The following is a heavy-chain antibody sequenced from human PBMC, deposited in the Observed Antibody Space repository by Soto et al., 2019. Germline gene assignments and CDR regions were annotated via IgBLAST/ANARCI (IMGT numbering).Heavy chain of an antibody. CDR1: DYTFTSYG. Sequence: ASVKVSCKASDYTFTSYGISWVRQAPGQGLEWMGWISAYNGNTNYAQKLQGRVTMTTDTSTSTAYMELRSLRSDDTAVYYCARGGDSSGWYDYYYGMDVWGQGTTVTVSS. D-gene: IGHD6-19*01. CDR2: ISAYNGNT. CDR3: ARGGDSSGWYDYYYGMDV. J-gene: IGHJ6*02. V-gene: IGHV1-18*04.